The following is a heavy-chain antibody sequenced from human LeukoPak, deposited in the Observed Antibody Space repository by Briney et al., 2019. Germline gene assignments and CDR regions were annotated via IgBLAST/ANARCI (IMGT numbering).Heavy chain of an antibody. CDR2: IYYSGRT. CDR1: GGSIVSSTNY. J-gene: IGHJ5*02. D-gene: IGHD3-3*01. CDR3: VRIITYYDFSCWVDP. Sequence: SETLSLTCTVFGGSIVSSTNYWAWVRQPPGKGLEWIGSIYYSGRTYYNPSLKSRVTISVDTSKNQFSLKLSSVTAADTAVYYCVRIITYYDFSCWVDPWGQGTLVTVSS. V-gene: IGHV4-39*01.